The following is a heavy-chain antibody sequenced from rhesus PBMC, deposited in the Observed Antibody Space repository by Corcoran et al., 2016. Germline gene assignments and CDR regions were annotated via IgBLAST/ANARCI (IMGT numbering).Heavy chain of an antibody. Sequence: EVQLLDSGGGLVQRGGALRCCCAAHGFTFSSPAVYVVGLEWVERIRSKSNNDETGYAASLKGRFTISRDDSKNTAYLQMNSLKTEDTAVYYCAPDLTVYNSLDVWGRGVLVTVSS. CDR1: GFTFSSPA. V-gene: IGHV3-118*01. CDR2: IRSKSNNDET. J-gene: IGHJ5-2*02. CDR3: APDLTVYNSLDV. D-gene: IGHD7-45*01.